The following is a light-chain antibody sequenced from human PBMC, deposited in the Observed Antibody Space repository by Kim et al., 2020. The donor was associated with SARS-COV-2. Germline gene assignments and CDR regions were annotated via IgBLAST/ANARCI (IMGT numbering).Light chain of an antibody. CDR2: DAS. J-gene: IGKJ2*01. Sequence: DIQMTQSPSSLSASVGDRVTITCQASQDISNYMNWYQQKPGKAPKLLIYDASNLETGVPSRFSGSGSETDFTLTISSLQHEDVATYYCQQYENFPYTFGQGTKLEI. CDR1: QDISNY. CDR3: QQYENFPYT. V-gene: IGKV1-33*01.